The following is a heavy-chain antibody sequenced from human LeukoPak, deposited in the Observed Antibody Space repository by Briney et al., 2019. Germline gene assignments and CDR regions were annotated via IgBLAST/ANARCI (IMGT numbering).Heavy chain of an antibody. V-gene: IGHV3-30-3*01. CDR2: ISYDGSNK. Sequence: GGSLRLSCAASGFTFSSYAMHLVRQAPAKGLEGVAVISYDGSNKYYADYVKGRFTISRDNSKNTLYLQMNSLRAEDTAVYYCASRKDAPHLPDYWGQGTLVTVSS. CDR1: GFTFSSYA. J-gene: IGHJ4*02. D-gene: IGHD2-15*01. CDR3: ASRKDAPHLPDY.